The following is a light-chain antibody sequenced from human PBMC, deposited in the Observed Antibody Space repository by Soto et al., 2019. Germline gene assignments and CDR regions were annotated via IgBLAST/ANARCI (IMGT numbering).Light chain of an antibody. CDR3: QQYDDLPIT. J-gene: IGKJ3*01. V-gene: IGKV1-33*01. CDR1: HDIITF. Sequence: DIRMTQSPSSLSASVGDRVSITCQASHDIITFLNWYQQKPGEAPKLLIYYASNLATGVTSRFSGGGSGTDFNLTINSLHPEDFATYFCQQYDDLPITFGPGTKVDVK. CDR2: YAS.